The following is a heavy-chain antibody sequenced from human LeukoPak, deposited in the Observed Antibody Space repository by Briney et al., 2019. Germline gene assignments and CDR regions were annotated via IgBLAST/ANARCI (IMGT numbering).Heavy chain of an antibody. CDR3: ARFGDPSTTLDY. CDR2: IRQDGNWR. J-gene: IGHJ4*02. Sequence: GGSLRLSCAAPGFTFSRHWMSWVRQAPGKGLEWVAHIRQDGNWRHHEDSVEGRFTISRDNAKNSLYLQMNSLRVEDTAVYYCARFGDPSTTLDYWGQGTRVTVSS. D-gene: IGHD3-16*01. CDR1: GFTFSRHW. V-gene: IGHV3-7*01.